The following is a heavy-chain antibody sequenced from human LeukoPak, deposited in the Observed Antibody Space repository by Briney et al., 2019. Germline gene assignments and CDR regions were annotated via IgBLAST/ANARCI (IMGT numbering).Heavy chain of an antibody. CDR3: ARLQTPYYYYYYYMDV. J-gene: IGHJ6*03. V-gene: IGHV4-4*07. CDR2: IYTSGST. Sequence: SETLSLTCTVSGGSISSYYWSWIRQPAGKGLEWIGRIYTSGSTNYNPSLKSRVTISVDTSKNQFSLKLSSVTAADTAVYYCARLQTPYYYYYYYMDVWGKGTTVTVSS. CDR1: GGSISSYY. D-gene: IGHD5-24*01.